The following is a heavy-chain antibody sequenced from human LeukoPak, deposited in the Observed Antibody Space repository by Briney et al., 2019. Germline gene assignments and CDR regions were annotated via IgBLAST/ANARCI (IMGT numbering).Heavy chain of an antibody. Sequence: GSLRLSCAASGFSFSYYWMHWVRQGSGKGPVWVSRIIGDGTRTDYADSVKGRFTISRDNAKSTLYLQMNSLTVEDTAVYYCLRVDDTNGHNWFDPWGQGTLVTVSS. CDR3: LRVDDTNGHNWFDP. CDR2: IIGDGTRT. CDR1: GFSFSYYW. D-gene: IGHD2-8*01. J-gene: IGHJ5*02. V-gene: IGHV3-74*01.